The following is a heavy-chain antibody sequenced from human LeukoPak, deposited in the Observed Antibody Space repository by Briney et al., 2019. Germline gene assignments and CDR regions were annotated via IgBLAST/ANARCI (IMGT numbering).Heavy chain of an antibody. D-gene: IGHD6-6*01. Sequence: GGSLRLSCAASGFSFRNYGMHWVRRAPGKGLEWVAFIRYDGKNTKYHVASVKGRFTISRDNSRDTVDLQMNSLRTEDTAVYCCAKDLGSIAARQGADYWGQGTLVTVSS. CDR1: GFSFRNYG. V-gene: IGHV3-30*02. J-gene: IGHJ4*02. CDR2: IRYDGKNTK. CDR3: AKDLGSIAARQGADY.